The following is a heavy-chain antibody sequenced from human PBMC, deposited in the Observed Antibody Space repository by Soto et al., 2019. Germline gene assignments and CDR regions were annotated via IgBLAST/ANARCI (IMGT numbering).Heavy chain of an antibody. J-gene: IGHJ6*02. D-gene: IGHD3-22*01. CDR1: GLTFTSYW. CDR2: INSDGTTI. Sequence: HPGGSLRLSCAASGLTFTSYWMHWVRQAPGKGLVWVSRINSDGTTINYADFVKGRFTISRDNAKNTLYLQMNSLRADDTAVYYCARGLKGYYGLDVWGQGTTVTVSS. V-gene: IGHV3-74*01. CDR3: ARGLKGYYGLDV.